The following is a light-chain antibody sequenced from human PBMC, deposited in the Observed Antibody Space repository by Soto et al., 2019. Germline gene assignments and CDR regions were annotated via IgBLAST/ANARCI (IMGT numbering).Light chain of an antibody. CDR2: DVT. J-gene: IGLJ2*01. CDR3: CSYAGSSTVV. CDR1: SSDIRTHNL. V-gene: IGLV2-23*02. Sequence: QSALTQPASVSGSPGQSITISCTGTSSDIRTHNLVSWYQQHPGKAPKFMIYDVTKRPSGVSNRFSGSKSGNTASLTISGLQAEDEADYYCCSYAGSSTVVFGGGTKPTVL.